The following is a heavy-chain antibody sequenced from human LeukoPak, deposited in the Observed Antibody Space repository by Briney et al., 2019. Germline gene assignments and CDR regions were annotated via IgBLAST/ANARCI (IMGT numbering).Heavy chain of an antibody. CDR1: GGSFSGHY. Sequence: SETLSLTCAVYGGSFSGHYWSWIRQPPGKGLEWIGEINHSGSTNYNPSLKSRVTISVDTSKNQFSLKLSSVTAADTAVYYCARAPSGYDYVPSGWFDPWGQGTLVTVSS. CDR3: ARAPSGYDYVPSGWFDP. D-gene: IGHD5-12*01. V-gene: IGHV4-34*01. CDR2: INHSGST. J-gene: IGHJ5*02.